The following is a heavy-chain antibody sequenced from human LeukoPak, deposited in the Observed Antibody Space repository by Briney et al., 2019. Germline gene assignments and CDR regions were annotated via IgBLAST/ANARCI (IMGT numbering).Heavy chain of an antibody. CDR2: IYYSGTT. J-gene: IGHJ6*03. CDR3: ARHRRVQLWLRHMDV. V-gene: IGHV4-59*08. D-gene: IGHD5-18*01. CDR1: GGSISSYY. Sequence: SETLSLTCTVSGGSISSYYWNWIRPPPGKGLEWIGYIYYSGTTNYNPSLKSRVSMSVDTSKNQFSLKLSSVTAADTAVYYCARHRRVQLWLRHMDVWGKGTTVTISS.